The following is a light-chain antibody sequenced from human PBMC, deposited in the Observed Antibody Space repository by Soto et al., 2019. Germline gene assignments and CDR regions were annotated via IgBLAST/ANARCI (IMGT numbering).Light chain of an antibody. CDR2: GAS. CDR3: QQCYDWPLT. J-gene: IGKJ4*01. CDR1: QSVSSS. Sequence: EIVMTQSPVTLSVSPGERATLSCRASQSVSSSLAWYQQKPGQSPRLLIYGASTRATGVPARFNGSGSGTEFTLTISSLQSEDFAVYYCQQCYDWPLTFGGGTKVEIE. V-gene: IGKV3-15*01.